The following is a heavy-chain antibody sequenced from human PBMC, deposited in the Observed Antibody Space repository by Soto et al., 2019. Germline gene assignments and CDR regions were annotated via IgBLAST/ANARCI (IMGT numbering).Heavy chain of an antibody. D-gene: IGHD3-10*01. J-gene: IGHJ4*02. V-gene: IGHV3-23*01. CDR2: ISGGGDTT. Sequence: EVQLLESGGGLVQPGGSLRLSFAASGFTFNNYAMTWVRQAPGKGLEWVSAISGGGDTTSYADSVKVRFTVSRDGSKNTLYLQMSSLRAEDTALYYCAKGRGGSGSLTPRVDFWGQGTLVTVSS. CDR1: GFTFNNYA. CDR3: AKGRGGSGSLTPRVDF.